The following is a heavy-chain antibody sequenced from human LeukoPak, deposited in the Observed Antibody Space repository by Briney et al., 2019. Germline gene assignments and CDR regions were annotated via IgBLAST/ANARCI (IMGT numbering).Heavy chain of an antibody. Sequence: GASVKVSCKASGGTFSSYAISWVRQAPGQGLEWMGGIIPIFGTANYAQKFQGRVTITADESTSTAYMELSSLRSEDTAVYYCAGALLTTVTQAGDYDYWGQGTLVTVSS. CDR1: GGTFSSYA. J-gene: IGHJ4*02. CDR2: IIPIFGTA. CDR3: AGALLTTVTQAGDYDY. D-gene: IGHD4-17*01. V-gene: IGHV1-69*13.